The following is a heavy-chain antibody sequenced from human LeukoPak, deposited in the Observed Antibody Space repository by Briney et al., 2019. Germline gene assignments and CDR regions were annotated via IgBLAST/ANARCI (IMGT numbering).Heavy chain of an antibody. Sequence: GGSLRLSCAASGFTFSSYSMNWVRQAPGKGLEWVSSISSSSSYIYYADSVKGRFTISRDNAKNSLYLQMNSLRAEDTAVYYCARDRIGCGDSVDYWGQGTLVTVSS. V-gene: IGHV3-21*01. CDR1: GFTFSSYS. D-gene: IGHD4-17*01. CDR3: ARDRIGCGDSVDY. CDR2: ISSSSSYI. J-gene: IGHJ4*02.